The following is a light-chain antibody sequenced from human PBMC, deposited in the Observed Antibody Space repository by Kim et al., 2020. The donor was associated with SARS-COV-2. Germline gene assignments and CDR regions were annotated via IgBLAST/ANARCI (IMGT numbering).Light chain of an antibody. CDR2: GNG. CDR1: RTNIVAGYG. J-gene: IGLJ3*02. V-gene: IGLV1-40*01. CDR3: QSFDSGLRDSV. Sequence: QSVLTQPSSVSGAPGQRVTVSCTGSRTNIVAGYGVHWYQQLPGTAPKLLMFGNGSRPSGVPDRFSASTSGASATLAITGLQAEDEADYFCQSFDSGLRDSVFGGGTQLTVL.